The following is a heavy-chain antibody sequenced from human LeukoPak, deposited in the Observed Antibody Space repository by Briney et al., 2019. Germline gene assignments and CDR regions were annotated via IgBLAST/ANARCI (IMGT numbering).Heavy chain of an antibody. J-gene: IGHJ5*02. CDR3: ARDRRAGVVVVVPWFDP. V-gene: IGHV4-39*02. CDR1: GGSISSSSYC. D-gene: IGHD2-15*01. CDR2: LYYNGST. Sequence: PSETLSLTCTVSGGSISSSSYCWGWIRQPPGKGLEWIGSLYYNGSTYYNPSLKSRVTISVDTSKNQFSLKLSSVTAADTAVYYCARDRRAGVVVVVPWFDPWGQGTLVTVSS.